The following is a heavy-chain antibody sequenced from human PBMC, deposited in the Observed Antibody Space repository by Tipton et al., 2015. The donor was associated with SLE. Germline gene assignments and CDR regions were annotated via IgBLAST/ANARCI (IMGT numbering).Heavy chain of an antibody. CDR2: IYHSGST. D-gene: IGHD4-11*01. J-gene: IGHJ5*02. Sequence: GLVKPSETLSLTCAVSGYSIISGYFWGWIRQPPGRGLEWIGNIYHSGSTYYNPSLKSRVTISVDKSKNQFSLRLSSVTAADTAIYYCASSTYDYSNYWWFDPWGQGTLVTVSS. CDR1: GYSIISGYF. CDR3: ASSTYDYSNYWWFDP. V-gene: IGHV4-38-2*01.